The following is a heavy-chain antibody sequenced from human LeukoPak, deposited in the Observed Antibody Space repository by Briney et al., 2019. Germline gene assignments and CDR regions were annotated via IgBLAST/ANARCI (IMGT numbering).Heavy chain of an antibody. CDR2: INPKSGGT. D-gene: IGHD3-22*01. J-gene: IGHJ4*02. Sequence: ASVKVSCEASGYTFTDYYMHWVRQAPGQGPEWMGWINPKSGGTKSAQKFQGRVTMTRDTSISTAHMDLSSLRSDDTAVYYCARDLGHSSSWPFDSWGQGTLVTVSS. V-gene: IGHV1-2*02. CDR1: GYTFTDYY. CDR3: ARDLGHSSSWPFDS.